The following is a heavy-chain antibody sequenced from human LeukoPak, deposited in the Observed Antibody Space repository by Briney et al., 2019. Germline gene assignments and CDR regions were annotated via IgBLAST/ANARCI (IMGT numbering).Heavy chain of an antibody. CDR3: ARGLPAAHFDY. CDR2: ISWNSGSI. Sequence: SLRLSCAASGFTFDDYAMHWVRQAPGKGLEWVSGISWNSGSIGYADSVKGRFTISRDNSKNTLYLQMNSLRAEDTAVYYCARGLPAAHFDYWGQGTLVTVSS. J-gene: IGHJ4*02. V-gene: IGHV3-9*01. D-gene: IGHD2-2*01. CDR1: GFTFDDYA.